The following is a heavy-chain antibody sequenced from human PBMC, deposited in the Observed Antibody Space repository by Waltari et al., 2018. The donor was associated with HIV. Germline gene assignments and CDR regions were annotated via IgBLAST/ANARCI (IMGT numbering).Heavy chain of an antibody. CDR2: VYPCDSET. Sequence: VQLVQSGTEVKKPGESLTISCKASGYRVTTYWLAWVRQGPGKGLEWMGVVYPCDSETRYSPSFEGQVTISVDKSIATAYLQWSSLKASDSAVYYCARPGLAYCGGDCYYHFWGQGTLVSVSS. CDR3: ARPGLAYCGGDCYYHF. V-gene: IGHV5-51*01. D-gene: IGHD2-21*02. CDR1: GYRVTTYW. J-gene: IGHJ4*02.